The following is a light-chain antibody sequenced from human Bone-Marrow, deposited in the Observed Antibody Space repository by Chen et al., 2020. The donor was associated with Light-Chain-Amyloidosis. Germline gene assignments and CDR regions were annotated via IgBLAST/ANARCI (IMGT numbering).Light chain of an antibody. Sequence: SYVLTQPSSVAVAPGQTATIACGGNNTGSTSVHWYQQTPGPAPLLVVYDDSDRPSGIPARLSGSNSGNTATLTISRVEAGDEADYCCQVWDRSSDRPVFGGGTKLTVL. CDR2: DDS. V-gene: IGLV3-21*02. CDR1: NTGSTS. J-gene: IGLJ3*02. CDR3: QVWDRSSDRPV.